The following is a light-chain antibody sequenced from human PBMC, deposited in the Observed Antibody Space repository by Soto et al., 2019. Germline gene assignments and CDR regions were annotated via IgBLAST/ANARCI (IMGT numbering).Light chain of an antibody. J-gene: IGLJ2*01. CDR3: SSFAGNNNL. CDR2: EVA. CDR1: SSDVGGYDL. V-gene: IGLV2-8*01. Sequence: QSVLTQPPSASGSPGQSVTISCTGTSSDVGGYDLVSWYQQHPGKAPKLILYEVAKRPSGVPARFSGSKSGNTASLTVSGLRADDESDYYCSSFAGNNNLFGGGTKVTVL.